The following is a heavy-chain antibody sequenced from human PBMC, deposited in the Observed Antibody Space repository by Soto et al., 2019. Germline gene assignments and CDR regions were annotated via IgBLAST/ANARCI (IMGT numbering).Heavy chain of an antibody. CDR2: ISYHGSNQ. CDR3: GKGSYDKSGCYLNWGDP. J-gene: IGHJ5*02. CDR1: RFTFSYFA. V-gene: IGHV3-30*18. Sequence: QVQLVESGGGVVQPGRSLRLSCAASRFTFSYFAMHWVRQAPGKGLEWVAAISYHGSNQYYGDSVKGRFTISRDNSKNTVYLQMNSLRAEDTAVYYCGKGSYDKSGCYLNWGDPWGQGTLVTVSS. D-gene: IGHD3-22*01.